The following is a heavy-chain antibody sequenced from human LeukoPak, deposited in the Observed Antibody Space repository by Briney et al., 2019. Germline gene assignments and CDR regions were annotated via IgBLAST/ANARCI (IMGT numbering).Heavy chain of an antibody. D-gene: IGHD2-15*01. V-gene: IGHV4-4*07. CDR3: ARARGSRHTVIGWFDP. J-gene: IGHJ5*02. Sequence: SETLSLTCTVSGDSIGSYYWSWIRQPAGKGLEWIGHIYTSGTTKHNPSLKSRVTMSVDTSHNQFSLRLKLSSVTAADTATYYCARARGSRHTVIGWFDPWGQGALVTVSS. CDR1: GDSIGSYY. CDR2: IYTSGTT.